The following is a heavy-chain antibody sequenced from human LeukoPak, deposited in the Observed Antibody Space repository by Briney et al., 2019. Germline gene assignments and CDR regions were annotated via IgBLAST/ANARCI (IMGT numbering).Heavy chain of an antibody. J-gene: IGHJ6*02. V-gene: IGHV1-2*02. D-gene: IGHD2-15*01. CDR2: INPNSGGT. CDR1: GYTFTGYY. CDR3: ARQYCSGGSCYKLYYYYGMDV. Sequence: ASVKVSCKASGYTFTGYYMHWVRQAPGQGLEWMGWINPNSGGTNYAQKFQGRVTMTRDTSISTAYMEPSRLRSDDTAVYYCARQYCSGGSCYKLYYYYGMDVWGQGTTVTVSS.